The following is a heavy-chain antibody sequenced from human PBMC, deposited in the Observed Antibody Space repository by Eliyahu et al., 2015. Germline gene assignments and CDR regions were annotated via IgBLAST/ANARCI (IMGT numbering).Heavy chain of an antibody. CDR2: IYHSGTV. CDR1: GCSISXTYYS. D-gene: IGHD2/OR15-2a*01. J-gene: IGHJ4*02. CDR3: ARCEADKNSLSCYAFDS. V-gene: IGHV4-30-2*01. Sequence: QLQLLESGSGLVRPSQXLSLTFXVSGCSISXTYYSWSWIRQPPGKGLEWIGYIYHSGTVRYNPSLKSRVTISVDRSQNQFSLRLTSVTAADTAVYYCARCEADKNSLSCYAFDSWGQGTLVTVSS.